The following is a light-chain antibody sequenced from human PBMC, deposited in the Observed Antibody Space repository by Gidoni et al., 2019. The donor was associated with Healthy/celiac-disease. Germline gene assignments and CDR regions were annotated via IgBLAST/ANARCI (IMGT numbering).Light chain of an antibody. Sequence: QSVLTQPTSASGTPGQRVTISCSGSSSNIGSNTVNWYQQLPGTAPKLLIYSNNQRPSGVPARFSGSKSGTSASLAISGLQSEDEADYYCAAWDDSLNGLVVFGGGTKLTVL. CDR1: SSNIGSNT. CDR3: AAWDDSLNGLVV. V-gene: IGLV1-44*01. J-gene: IGLJ2*01. CDR2: SNN.